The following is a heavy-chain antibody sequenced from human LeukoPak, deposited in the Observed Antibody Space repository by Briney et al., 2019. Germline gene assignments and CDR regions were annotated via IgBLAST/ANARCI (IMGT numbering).Heavy chain of an antibody. V-gene: IGHV4-39*01. J-gene: IGHJ1*01. CDR3: ARRRYYDGSGYLE. CDR1: GDSVSRSDSY. Sequence: SETLSLTCSVSGDSVSRSDSYWDWIRQPPGKGLEWIGTIYYSGRTYYSPSLKSRVTMSVDPSNNQFSLTLRPVTVADTAVYYCARRRYYDGSGYLEWGQGTLLSVSS. CDR2: IYYSGRT. D-gene: IGHD3-22*01.